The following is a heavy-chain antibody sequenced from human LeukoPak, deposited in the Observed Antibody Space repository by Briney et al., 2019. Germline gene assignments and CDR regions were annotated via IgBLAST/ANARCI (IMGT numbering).Heavy chain of an antibody. J-gene: IGHJ4*02. Sequence: SETLSLTCSFSGDSISTYYCSWIRQPPGKGLEWIGEIHPSEGFYYNSSLVSRVTISIDPSKTHFSLRLASVTAADTAFYYCARGRDRSKTGDHWGQGSLVTVSS. CDR1: GDSISTYY. D-gene: IGHD5-24*01. CDR2: IHPSEGF. V-gene: IGHV4-59*04. CDR3: ARGRDRSKTGDH.